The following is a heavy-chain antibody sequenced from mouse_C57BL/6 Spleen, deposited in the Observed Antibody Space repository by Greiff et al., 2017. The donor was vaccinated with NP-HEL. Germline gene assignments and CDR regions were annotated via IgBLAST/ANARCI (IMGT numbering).Heavy chain of an antibody. J-gene: IGHJ2*01. Sequence: EVQGVESGAELVRPGASVKLSCTASGFNIKDDYMHWVKQRPEQGLEWIGWIDPENGDTEYASKFQGKATITADTSSNTAYLQLSSLTSEDTAVYYCYITTVVAGDYYFDYWGQGTTLTVSS. CDR1: GFNIKDDY. CDR2: IDPENGDT. CDR3: YITTVVAGDYYFDY. V-gene: IGHV14-4*01. D-gene: IGHD1-1*01.